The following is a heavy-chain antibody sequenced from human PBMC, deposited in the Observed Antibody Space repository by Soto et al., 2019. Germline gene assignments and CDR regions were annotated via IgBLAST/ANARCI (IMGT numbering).Heavy chain of an antibody. D-gene: IGHD3-22*01. CDR1: QFPFSRYW. CDR3: ARDSSDSSGYYYGIDA. CDR2: INTEGSNR. Sequence: PRGPRLLSCAASQFPFSRYWMHWFREAPEKWLLWVAHINTEGSNRTYAAPVKGRFTHSTDNANNTLYLQLDRLRAQDTAVYYSARDSSDSSGYYYGIDAWGQGTLVTV. V-gene: IGHV3-74*01. J-gene: IGHJ5*02.